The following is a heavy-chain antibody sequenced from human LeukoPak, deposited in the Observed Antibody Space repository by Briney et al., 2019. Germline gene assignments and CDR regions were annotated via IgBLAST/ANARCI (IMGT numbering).Heavy chain of an antibody. Sequence: SETLSLTCAVSGGSISSGGYSWSWIRQPPGKGLEWIGYIYHSGSTYYNPSLKSRVTISVDRSKNQFSLKLSSVTAADTAVYYCARGMNDFWSGYRFDPWGQGTLVTVSP. CDR2: IYHSGST. J-gene: IGHJ5*02. CDR3: ARGMNDFWSGYRFDP. CDR1: GGSISSGGYS. D-gene: IGHD3-3*01. V-gene: IGHV4-30-2*01.